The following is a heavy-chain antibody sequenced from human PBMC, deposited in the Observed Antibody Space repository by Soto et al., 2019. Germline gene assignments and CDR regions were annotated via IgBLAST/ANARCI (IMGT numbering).Heavy chain of an antibody. CDR3: ARGGYYYYYGMDV. Sequence: PGGSLRLSCAASGFTFSSYIMNWVRQSPGKGLEWVSSISSSSSYIYYADSVKGRFTISRDNAKNSLYLQMNSLRAEDTAVYYCARGGYYYYYGMDVWGQGTTVTVSS. J-gene: IGHJ6*02. V-gene: IGHV3-21*01. CDR2: ISSSSSYI. CDR1: GFTFSSYI.